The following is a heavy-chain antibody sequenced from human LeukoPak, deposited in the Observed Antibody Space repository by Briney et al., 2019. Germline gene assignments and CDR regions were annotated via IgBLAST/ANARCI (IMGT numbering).Heavy chain of an antibody. Sequence: AGGSLRLSCAASGFTFSSYSMNWVRQAPGKGLEWVSSISSSSSYIYYADSVKGRFTISRDNAKNSLYLQMNSLRAEDTAVYYCARGLRSPGGAFDIWGQGTMVTVSS. CDR2: ISSSSSYI. V-gene: IGHV3-21*01. CDR1: GFTFSSYS. D-gene: IGHD1-26*01. J-gene: IGHJ3*02. CDR3: ARGLRSPGGAFDI.